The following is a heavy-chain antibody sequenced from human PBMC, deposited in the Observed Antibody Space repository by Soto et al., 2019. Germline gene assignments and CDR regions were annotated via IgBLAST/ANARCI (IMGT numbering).Heavy chain of an antibody. J-gene: IGHJ6*02. V-gene: IGHV1-24*01. CDR3: ATQTTVTTLYYYNCGIDV. CDR2: FDPEDGET. D-gene: IGHD4-17*01. CDR1: GYTLTELS. Sequence: ASVRVSCKVSGYTLTELSMHWVRQAPGKGLGWMGGFDPEDGETIYAQKFQGRVTMTEDTSTDTAYMELSSLRSEDTAVYYCATQTTVTTLYYYNCGIDVWGQGATVTVSS.